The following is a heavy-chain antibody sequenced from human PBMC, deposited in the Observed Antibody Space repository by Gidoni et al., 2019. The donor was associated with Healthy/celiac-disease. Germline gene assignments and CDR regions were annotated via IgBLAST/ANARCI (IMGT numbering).Heavy chain of an antibody. V-gene: IGHV1-69*06. D-gene: IGHD3-22*01. CDR1: GGTFSSYA. CDR3: ARDRSYYDSSGRGFMDV. CDR2: IIPIFGTA. J-gene: IGHJ6*03. Sequence: QVQLVQSGAEVKKPGSSVKVPCKASGGTFSSYAISWVRQAPGQGLEWMGGIIPIFGTANYAQKFQGRVTITADKSTSTAYMELSSLRSEDTAVYYCARDRSYYDSSGRGFMDVWGKGTTVTVSS.